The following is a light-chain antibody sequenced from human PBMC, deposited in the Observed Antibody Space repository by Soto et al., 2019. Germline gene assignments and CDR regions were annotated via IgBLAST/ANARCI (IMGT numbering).Light chain of an antibody. Sequence: EIVLTQSPAPLSLSPGERATLSCRASQSVSISYLAWYQQTPRQAPRVLIYGASNRATGIPDRFSGSGSGTDFTLTISRLEPEDFAVYYCQQYGSSGTFGQGTKVDIK. V-gene: IGKV3-20*01. CDR1: QSVSISY. CDR3: QQYGSSGT. J-gene: IGKJ1*01. CDR2: GAS.